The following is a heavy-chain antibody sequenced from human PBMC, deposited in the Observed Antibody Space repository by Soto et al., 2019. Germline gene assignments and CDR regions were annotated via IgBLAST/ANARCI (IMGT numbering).Heavy chain of an antibody. CDR1: GFTISAYW. CDR2: ISPDGSTT. CDR3: TRVISGISGLFAY. J-gene: IGHJ4*02. D-gene: IGHD1-26*01. V-gene: IGHV3-74*01. Sequence: GGSLRLSCVASGFTISAYWMHWVRQAPGKGLMWVSRISPDGSTTNYADSVKGRFTISRDNAKNTLYLQMDSQRAEDTALYYCTRVISGISGLFAYWGPGTLVTVSS.